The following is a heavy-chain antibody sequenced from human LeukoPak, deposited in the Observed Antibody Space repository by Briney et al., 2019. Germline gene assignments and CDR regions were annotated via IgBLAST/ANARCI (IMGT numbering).Heavy chain of an antibody. J-gene: IGHJ6*02. CDR3: ARIATVTQIFYYYYGMDV. CDR2: ISAYNGNT. CDR1: GYTFTSYG. V-gene: IGHV1-18*01. D-gene: IGHD4-17*01. Sequence: ASVKVSCKASGYTFTSYGISWVRQAPGQGLEWMGWISAYNGNTNYAQKLQGRVTMTTDTSTSTAYMELRSLRPDDTAVYYCARIATVTQIFYYYYGMDVWGQGTTVTVSS.